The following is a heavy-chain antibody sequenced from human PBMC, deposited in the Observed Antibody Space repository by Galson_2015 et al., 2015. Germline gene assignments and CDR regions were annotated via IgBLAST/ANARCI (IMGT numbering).Heavy chain of an antibody. V-gene: IGHV4-30-4*01. CDR1: YY. D-gene: IGHD6-13*01. Sequence: YYWSWIRQPPGKGLEWIGYIYYSGSTYYNPSLKSRVTISVDTSKNQFSLKLSSVTAADTAVYYCARATPAGWAAAGQGWYFDYWGQGTLVTVSS. CDR2: IYYSGST. CDR3: ARATPAGWAAAGQGWYFDY. J-gene: IGHJ4*02.